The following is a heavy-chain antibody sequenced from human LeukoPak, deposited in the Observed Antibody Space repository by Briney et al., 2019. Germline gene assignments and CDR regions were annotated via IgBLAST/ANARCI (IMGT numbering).Heavy chain of an antibody. CDR1: GFTFSDYY. CDR2: ISSSGSTI. Sequence: MSGGSLRLSCAASGFTFSDYYMSWIRQAPGKGLEWVSYISSSGSTIYYADSVKGRFTISRDNAKNSLYLQMNSLRAEDTAVYYCARAAAYSYGSVCAFDTWGQGTMVTVSS. J-gene: IGHJ3*02. V-gene: IGHV3-11*01. CDR3: ARAAAYSYGSVCAFDT. D-gene: IGHD5-18*01.